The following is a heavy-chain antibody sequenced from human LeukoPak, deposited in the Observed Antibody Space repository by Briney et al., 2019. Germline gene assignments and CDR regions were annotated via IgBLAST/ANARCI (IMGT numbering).Heavy chain of an antibody. J-gene: IGHJ4*02. D-gene: IGHD1-26*01. CDR3: ARGFSIVGPPWAFDY. CDR2: IYYSGST. Sequence: PSETLSLTCTVSGGSISSYYRSWIRQPPGKGLEWIGYIYYSGSTNYNPSLRSRVTISVDTSKNQFSLKLRSVTAAATAVYYCARGFSIVGPPWAFDYWGPGTLVTVSS. V-gene: IGHV4-59*01. CDR1: GGSISSYY.